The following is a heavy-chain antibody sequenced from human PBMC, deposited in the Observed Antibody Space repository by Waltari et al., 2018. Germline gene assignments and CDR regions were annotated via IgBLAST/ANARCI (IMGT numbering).Heavy chain of an antibody. CDR3: ARGGRSYYYDSSGYDSV. CDR2: IKQDGSEK. D-gene: IGHD3-22*01. J-gene: IGHJ4*02. V-gene: IGHV3-7*01. CDR1: GFTFSSYW. Sequence: EVQLVESGGGLVQPGGSLRLSCAASGFTFSSYWMSWVRQAPGKGLEWVANIKQDGSEKYYVDSVKGRFTISRDNAKNSLYLQMNSLRAEDTAVYYCARGGRSYYYDSSGYDSVWGQGTLVTVSS.